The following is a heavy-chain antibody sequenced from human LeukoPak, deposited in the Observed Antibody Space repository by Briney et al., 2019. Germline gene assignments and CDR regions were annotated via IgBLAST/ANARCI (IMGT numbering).Heavy chain of an antibody. Sequence: ASVKVSCKASGYTFTSYAMNWVRQAPGQGLEGMGWINTNTGNPTYAQGFTGRFVFSLDTSVSTAYLQISSLKAEDTAVYYCARVVTGTTGYWFDPWGQGTLVTVSS. CDR3: ARVVTGTTGYWFDP. CDR1: GYTFTSYA. J-gene: IGHJ5*02. D-gene: IGHD1-1*01. V-gene: IGHV7-4-1*02. CDR2: INTNTGNP.